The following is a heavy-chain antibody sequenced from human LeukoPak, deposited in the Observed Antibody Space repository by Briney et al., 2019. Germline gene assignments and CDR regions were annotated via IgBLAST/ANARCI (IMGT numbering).Heavy chain of an antibody. CDR1: GGSISSYY. CDR2: IYYSGST. CDR3: ARLRYTYYYDSSGYFAFDI. Sequence: SETLSLSCTVSGGSISSYYWSWIRQPPGKGLEWIGYIYYSGSTNYNPSLKSRVTISVDTSKNQFSLKLSSVTAADTAVYYCARLRYTYYYDSSGYFAFDIWGQGTMVTVSS. V-gene: IGHV4-59*08. D-gene: IGHD3-22*01. J-gene: IGHJ3*02.